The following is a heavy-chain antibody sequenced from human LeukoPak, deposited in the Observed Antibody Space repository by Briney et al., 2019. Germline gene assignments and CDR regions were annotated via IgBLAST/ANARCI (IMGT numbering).Heavy chain of an antibody. D-gene: IGHD2-2*01. CDR3: ARTTEDCSSTSCYQYWFDP. V-gene: IGHV4-59*01. Sequence: SGTLSLTCAVSGGSLSSNWWSWIRQPPGKGLEWIGYIYYSGSTNYNPSLKSRVTISVDTSKNQFSLKLSSVTAADTAVYYCARTTEDCSSTSCYQYWFDPWGQGTLVTVSS. J-gene: IGHJ5*02. CDR2: IYYSGST. CDR1: GGSLSSNW.